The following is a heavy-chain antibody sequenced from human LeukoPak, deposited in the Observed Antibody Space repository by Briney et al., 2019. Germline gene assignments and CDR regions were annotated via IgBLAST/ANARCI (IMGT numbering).Heavy chain of an antibody. J-gene: IGHJ4*02. CDR2: IYYSGST. V-gene: IGHV4-39*01. CDR1: GGSISSSTYY. D-gene: IGHD5-18*01. CDR3: ARYLDTAMVTFVPYYFDY. Sequence: PSETLSLTCTVSGGSISSSTYYWGWIRQPSGKGLEWIGSIYYSGSTYYNPSLKSRVTISVDTSKNQFSLKLSSVTAADTAVYYCARYLDTAMVTFVPYYFDYWGQGTLVTVSS.